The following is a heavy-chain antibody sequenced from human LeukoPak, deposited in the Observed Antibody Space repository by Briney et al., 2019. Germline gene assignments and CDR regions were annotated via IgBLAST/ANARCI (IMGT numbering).Heavy chain of an antibody. D-gene: IGHD1-26*01. CDR3: ARDGSGSAHFDY. J-gene: IGHJ4*02. CDR2: IYYSGST. CDR1: GGSISSSSYY. V-gene: IGHV4-39*07. Sequence: SETLSLTCTVSGGSISSSSYYWGWIRQPPGKGLEWIGSIYYSGSTYYCSSLESRVTISVDTSKNQFSLKLSSVTAADTAVYYCARDGSGSAHFDYWGQGTLVTVSS.